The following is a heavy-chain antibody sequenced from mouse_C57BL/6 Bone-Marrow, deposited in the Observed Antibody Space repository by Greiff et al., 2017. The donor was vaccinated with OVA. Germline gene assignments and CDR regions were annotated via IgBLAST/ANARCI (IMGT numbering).Heavy chain of an antibody. CDR3: ARRSMVTTGDYFDY. J-gene: IGHJ2*01. Sequence: QVQLKQPGAELVKPGASVKLSCKASGYTFTSYWMHWVKQRPGQGLEWIGMIHPNSGSTNYNEKFKSKATLTVDKSSSTAYMQLSSLTSEDSAVYYGARRSMVTTGDYFDYWGQGTTLTVSS. V-gene: IGHV1-64*01. CDR2: IHPNSGST. D-gene: IGHD2-2*01. CDR1: GYTFTSYW.